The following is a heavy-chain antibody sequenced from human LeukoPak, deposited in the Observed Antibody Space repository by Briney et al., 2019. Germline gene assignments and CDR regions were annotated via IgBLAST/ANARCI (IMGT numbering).Heavy chain of an antibody. CDR1: GFPFSSYS. CDR2: ISSSSSTI. J-gene: IGHJ4*02. V-gene: IGHV3-48*01. Sequence: GGSLKLSFAASGFPFSSYSMNWVRQAPGKGLEWVSHISSSSSTIYCADSVKGRFTISRDNAKNSLYLQMNSLRAEDTAVYYCARAGFTFSDYFGSFFDYWGQGTLVTVSS. D-gene: IGHD3-10*01. CDR3: ARAGFTFSDYFGSFFDY.